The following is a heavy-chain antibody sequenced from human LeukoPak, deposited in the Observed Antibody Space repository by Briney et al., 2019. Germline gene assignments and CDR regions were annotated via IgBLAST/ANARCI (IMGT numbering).Heavy chain of an antibody. D-gene: IGHD2-2*01. CDR3: AKAPPIVVVPASLDY. V-gene: IGHV3-21*04. J-gene: IGHJ4*02. CDR1: GFTFSSYS. Sequence: GGSLRLSCAASGFTFSSYSMNWVRQAPGKGLEWVSSISSSSSYIYYADSVKGRFTISRDNAKNSLYLQMNSLRAEDTAVYYCAKAPPIVVVPASLDYWGQGTLVTVSS. CDR2: ISSSSSYI.